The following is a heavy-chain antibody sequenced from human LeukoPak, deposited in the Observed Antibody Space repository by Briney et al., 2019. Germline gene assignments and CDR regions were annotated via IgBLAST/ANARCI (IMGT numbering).Heavy chain of an antibody. Sequence: GGSLRLSCAASGFTFSDFAMSWVRQAPGKGLEWVSGMSASGSHTHSADFVKGRFTISRDNFKNTLYLQMNGLRVEDTAVYYCAKGGKWDVTPFDYWGQGTLVTVSS. CDR1: GFTFSDFA. CDR3: AKGGKWDVTPFDY. V-gene: IGHV3-23*01. J-gene: IGHJ4*02. CDR2: MSASGSHT. D-gene: IGHD1-26*01.